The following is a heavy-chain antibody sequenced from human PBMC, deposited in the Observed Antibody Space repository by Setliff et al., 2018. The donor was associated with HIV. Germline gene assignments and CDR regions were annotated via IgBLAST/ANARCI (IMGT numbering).Heavy chain of an antibody. CDR1: GGSFSGYS. CDR3: ARGLGGYCSSVSCYEADH. J-gene: IGHJ5*02. Sequence: SETLSLTCAVYGGSFSGYSWTWIRQPPGKGLEWIGEIDQSGSINYNPSLKSRVTTSVDTSKNQFSLRLSSVTAADTAVYYCARGLGGYCSSVSCYEADHWGQGTLVTVSS. CDR2: IDQSGSI. V-gene: IGHV4-34*01. D-gene: IGHD2-2*01.